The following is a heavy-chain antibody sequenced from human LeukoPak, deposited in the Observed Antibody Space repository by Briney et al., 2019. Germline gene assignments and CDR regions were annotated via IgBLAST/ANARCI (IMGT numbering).Heavy chain of an antibody. V-gene: IGHV1-46*01. CDR3: ARGGAGDMYNFFDP. Sequence: EASVKLTCKASGYTFTNYYIVWVRQAPAQGIEWMGIINPSGGSTTYAQKFQGRVTVTRDTSTSTVYMELSSLRSEDTAIYYCARGGAGDMYNFFDPWGQGTLVTVSS. CDR1: GYTFTNYY. J-gene: IGHJ5*02. D-gene: IGHD3-16*01. CDR2: INPSGGST.